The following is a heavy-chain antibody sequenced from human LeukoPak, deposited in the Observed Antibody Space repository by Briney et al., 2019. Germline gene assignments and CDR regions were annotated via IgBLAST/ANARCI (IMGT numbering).Heavy chain of an antibody. CDR2: IKQDGSEK. CDR1: GFIFSSSW. Sequence: GGSLRLSCAASGFIFSSSWMSWVRQAPGKGLEWVAHIKQDGSEKYYVDSVKGRFTISRDNAESSLYLQMNSLRAEDTAVYYFAKGGLYPDWWGRGTLVTVSS. CDR3: AKGGLYPDW. J-gene: IGHJ4*02. V-gene: IGHV3-7*01. D-gene: IGHD2-8*01.